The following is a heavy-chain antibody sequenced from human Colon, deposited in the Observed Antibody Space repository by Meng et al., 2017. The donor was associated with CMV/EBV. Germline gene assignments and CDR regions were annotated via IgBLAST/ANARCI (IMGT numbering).Heavy chain of an antibody. CDR2: ISWNSGSI. Sequence: SLKISCAASGFTFDDYAMHWVRQAPGKGLEWVSGISWNSGSIGYADSVKGRFTISRDNAKNSLYLQMNSLRAEDTALYYCAKQLYCSSTSCYGAYYYYYGMDVWGQGTTVTSP. CDR1: GFTFDDYA. CDR3: AKQLYCSSTSCYGAYYYYYGMDV. D-gene: IGHD2-2*01. V-gene: IGHV3-9*01. J-gene: IGHJ6*02.